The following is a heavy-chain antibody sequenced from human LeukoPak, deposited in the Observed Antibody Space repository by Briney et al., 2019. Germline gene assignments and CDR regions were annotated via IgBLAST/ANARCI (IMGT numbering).Heavy chain of an antibody. V-gene: IGHV3-21*01. CDR2: ISSSSSYI. D-gene: IGHD2-2*01. CDR1: GFTFSSYA. Sequence: GGSLRLSCAASGFTFSSYAMSWVRQAPGKGLEWVSSISSSSSYIYYADSVKGRFTISRDNAKNSLYLQMNNLRAEDTAVYYCARAGFCSSTSCYGNDYWGQGTLVTVSS. CDR3: ARAGFCSSTSCYGNDY. J-gene: IGHJ4*02.